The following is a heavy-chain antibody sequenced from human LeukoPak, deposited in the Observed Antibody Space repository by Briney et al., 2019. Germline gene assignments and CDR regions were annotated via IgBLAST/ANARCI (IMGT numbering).Heavy chain of an antibody. CDR3: AKVPKPTYYYDSSGFGGEAFDY. CDR1: GFTFSSYA. Sequence: GGSLRLSCAASGFTFSSYAMSWVRQAPGKGLEWVSAISGSGGSTYYADSVKGRFTISRGNSKNTLYLQMNSLRAEDTAVYYCAKVPKPTYYYDSSGFGGEAFDYWGQGTLVTVSS. V-gene: IGHV3-23*01. D-gene: IGHD3-22*01. J-gene: IGHJ4*02. CDR2: ISGSGGST.